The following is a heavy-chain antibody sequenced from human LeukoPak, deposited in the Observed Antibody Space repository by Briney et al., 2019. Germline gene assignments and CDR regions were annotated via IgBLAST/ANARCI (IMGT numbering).Heavy chain of an antibody. D-gene: IGHD2-21*01. Sequence: SETLSLTCSVSGRSISPYYWSWIRQPPGKGLEWIGYIYYSGSTNYNPSLKSRVTISVDTSKNQFSLKLSSVTAADTAVYYCARDSSLVVIAVSQGDFDYWGQGTLVTVSS. V-gene: IGHV4-59*12. CDR2: IYYSGST. CDR3: ARDSSLVVIAVSQGDFDY. J-gene: IGHJ4*02. CDR1: GRSISPYY.